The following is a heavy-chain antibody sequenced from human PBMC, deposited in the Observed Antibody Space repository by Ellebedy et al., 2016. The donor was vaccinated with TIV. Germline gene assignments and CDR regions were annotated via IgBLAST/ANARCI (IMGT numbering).Heavy chain of an antibody. Sequence: PGGSLRLSCAASGFTVSGDYMSWVRKAPGKGLEWVSIMEAGGNTHYPDTVKGRFTVSRDNSKNTLYLQMNSLRAEDTAVYYCAGGTYWGQGTLVTVSS. CDR3: AGGTY. J-gene: IGHJ4*02. CDR1: GFTVSGDY. V-gene: IGHV3-53*01. CDR2: MEAGGNT.